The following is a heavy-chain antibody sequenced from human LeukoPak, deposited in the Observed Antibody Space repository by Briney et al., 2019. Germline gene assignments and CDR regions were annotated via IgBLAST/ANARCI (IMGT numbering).Heavy chain of an antibody. Sequence: PSETLSLACSVSGGSISSGSYYWSWIRQPAGKGLEWIGRIYTSGSTHNNPSLKSRVTISVDTSKNQFSLKLSSVTAAGTAVYYCARESGSYYLGAFDIWGQGTMVTVSS. CDR2: IYTSGST. CDR3: ARESGSYYLGAFDI. J-gene: IGHJ3*02. CDR1: GGSISSGSYY. D-gene: IGHD1-26*01. V-gene: IGHV4-61*02.